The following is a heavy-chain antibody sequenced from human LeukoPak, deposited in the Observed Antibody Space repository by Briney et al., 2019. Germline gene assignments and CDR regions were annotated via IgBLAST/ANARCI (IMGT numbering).Heavy chain of an antibody. CDR1: GYTFTSYG. V-gene: IGHV1-18*01. D-gene: IGHD2/OR15-2a*01. CDR3: ARDRLWGEYDAFDI. CDR2: VSAYNGNT. Sequence: GASVKVSCKASGYTFTSYGISWVRQAPGQGLEWMGWVSAYNGNTNYAQKLQGRVTMTTDTSTSTAYMELRSLRSDDTAVYYCARDRLWGEYDAFDIWGQGTMVTVSS. J-gene: IGHJ3*02.